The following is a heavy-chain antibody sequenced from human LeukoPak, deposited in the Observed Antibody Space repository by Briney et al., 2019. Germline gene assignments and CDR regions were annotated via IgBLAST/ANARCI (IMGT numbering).Heavy chain of an antibody. CDR3: ARGPTDYANWFDP. V-gene: IGHV1-3*04. CDR2: INTGNGNT. CDR1: GYTFINSA. Sequence: RGASVTVSCKPSGYTFINSAMHWVRQAPGQGLEWMAWINTGNGNTKYSQKFQGRATITRDTSANTAYMELSSLTSEDTAVYYGARGPTDYANWFDPWGQGTLVTVSS. D-gene: IGHD4-17*01. J-gene: IGHJ5*02.